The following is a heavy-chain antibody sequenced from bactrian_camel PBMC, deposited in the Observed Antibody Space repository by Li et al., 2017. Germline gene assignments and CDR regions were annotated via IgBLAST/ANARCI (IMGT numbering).Heavy chain of an antibody. CDR2: IRTGGGPT. CDR3: ATHLGSWPIGSGVTGLNY. V-gene: IGHV3S1*01. D-gene: IGHD6*01. CDR1: GYIFNSHC. J-gene: IGHJ4*01. Sequence: VQLVESGGGSEQSGGSLRHSCAASGYIFNSHCMAWFRQLPGKEREGVAAIRTGGGPTFYSDSVKGRFTVSRDDAKNTVFLEMTSLKPEDAAVYYCATHLGSWPIGSGVTGLNYWGQGTQVTVS.